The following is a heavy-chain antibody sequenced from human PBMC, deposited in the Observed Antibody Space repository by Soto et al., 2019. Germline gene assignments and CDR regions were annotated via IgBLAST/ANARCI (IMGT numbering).Heavy chain of an antibody. Sequence: ASVKVSCKASGYTFTSYGISWVRQAPGQGLEWMGWISAYNGNTNYAQKLQGRVTMTTDTSMSTAYMELRSLRSDDTAVYYCARVPGDYIVAPYYYYGMDVWGQGTTVTVSS. CDR1: GYTFTSYG. V-gene: IGHV1-18*01. J-gene: IGHJ6*02. CDR2: ISAYNGNT. CDR3: ARVPGDYIVAPYYYYGMDV. D-gene: IGHD2-15*01.